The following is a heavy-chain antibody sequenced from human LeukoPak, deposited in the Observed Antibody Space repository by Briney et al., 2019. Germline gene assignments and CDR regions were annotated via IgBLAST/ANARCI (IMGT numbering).Heavy chain of an antibody. CDR3: ARAAPGIAVAGPINWFDP. D-gene: IGHD6-19*01. V-gene: IGHV1-69*06. CDR1: GYTFTSYG. J-gene: IGHJ5*02. CDR2: IIPIFGTA. Sequence: SVKVSCKASGYTFTSYGISWVRQAPGQGLEWMGGIIPIFGTANYAQKFQGRVTITADKSTSTAYMELSSLRSEDTAVYYCARAAPGIAVAGPINWFDPWGQGTLVTVSS.